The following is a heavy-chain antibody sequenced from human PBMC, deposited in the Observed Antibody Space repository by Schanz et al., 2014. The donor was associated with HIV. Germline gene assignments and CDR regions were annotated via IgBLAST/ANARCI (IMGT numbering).Heavy chain of an antibody. CDR2: TWYDGSNK. D-gene: IGHD2-21*01. CDR3: AAGLIRYFFDY. Sequence: QVQLVESGGGVVQPGRSLRLSCAASGFTFRSYGMHWVRQAPGKGLEWVAVTWYDGSNKYYADSVKGRFTISRDNSKNTLFLQMNSLRAEDPAMYYCAAGLIRYFFDYWGQGTLVTVSS. V-gene: IGHV3-33*01. J-gene: IGHJ4*02. CDR1: GFTFRSYG.